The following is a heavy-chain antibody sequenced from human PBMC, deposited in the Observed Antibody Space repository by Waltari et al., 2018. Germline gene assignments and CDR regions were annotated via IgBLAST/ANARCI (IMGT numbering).Heavy chain of an antibody. Sequence: QVQLVESGGGVVQPGRSLRLSCAASGFTFSSYAMHWVRQAPGKGLEWVAVISYDGSNKYYADSVKGRFTISRDNSKNTLYLQMNSLRAEDTAVYYCARGISDTAMATYFDYWGQGTLVTVSS. V-gene: IGHV3-30*01. CDR1: GFTFSSYA. D-gene: IGHD5-18*01. CDR2: ISYDGSNK. CDR3: ARGISDTAMATYFDY. J-gene: IGHJ4*02.